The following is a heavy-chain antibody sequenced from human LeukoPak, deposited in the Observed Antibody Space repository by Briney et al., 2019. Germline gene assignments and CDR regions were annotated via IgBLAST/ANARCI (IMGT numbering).Heavy chain of an antibody. D-gene: IGHD6-6*01. V-gene: IGHV3-23*01. J-gene: IGHJ6*03. CDR1: GFTFSSYA. CDR3: ARDGSIAARPLPRYYYYYMDV. CDR2: ISVSGGST. Sequence: GGSLRLSCAASGFTFSSYAMNWVRQAPGKGLEWVSAISVSGGSTYYADSVKGRFTISRDNSKNTLYLQMNSLRAEDTAVYYCARDGSIAARPLPRYYYYYMDVWGKGTTVTVSS.